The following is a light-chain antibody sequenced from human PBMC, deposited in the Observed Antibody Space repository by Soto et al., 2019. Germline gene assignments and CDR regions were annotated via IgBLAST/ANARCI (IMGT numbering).Light chain of an antibody. J-gene: IGKJ4*01. CDR2: GAS. CDR3: QQYNNWPLT. V-gene: IGKV3-15*01. Sequence: EIVLTQSPGTLSLSPGERATLSCRASQSLSSNLAWYQQRPGQAPRLLIYGASTRATGIPARFSGSGSGTEFTLTISSLQSEDFTVYYCQQYNNWPLTFGGGTKWIS. CDR1: QSLSSN.